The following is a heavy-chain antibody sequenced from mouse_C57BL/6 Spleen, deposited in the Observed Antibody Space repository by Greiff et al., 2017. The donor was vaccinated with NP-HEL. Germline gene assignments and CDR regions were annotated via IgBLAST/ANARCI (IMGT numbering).Heavy chain of an antibody. D-gene: IGHD1-1*01. CDR3: ARNSWPYWYFDV. CDR1: GFSLTSYG. Sequence: QVQLQQSGPGLVQPSQSLSITCTVSGFSLTSYGVHWVRQSPGKGLEWLGVIWSGGSTDHNAAFISRLSISKDNSKGQVFFKMDSLQADDTAIYYCARNSWPYWYFDVWGTGTTVTVSS. J-gene: IGHJ1*03. CDR2: IWSGGST. V-gene: IGHV2-2*01.